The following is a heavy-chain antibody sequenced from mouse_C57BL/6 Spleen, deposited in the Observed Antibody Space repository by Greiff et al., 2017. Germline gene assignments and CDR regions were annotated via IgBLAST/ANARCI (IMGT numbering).Heavy chain of an antibody. D-gene: IGHD1-1*01. CDR3: ARAPYYGSSSYAMDY. V-gene: IGHV3-3*01. J-gene: IGHJ4*01. CDR2: TFYSGIT. Sequence: EVKLEESGPSLVRPSQTLSLTCTVTGFSINSDCYWIWIRQFPGNKLEYIGYTFYSGITYYNPSLESRTYITRDTSKNQFSLKLSSVTTEDTATYYCARAPYYGSSSYAMDYWGQGTSVTVSS. CDR1: GFSINSDCY.